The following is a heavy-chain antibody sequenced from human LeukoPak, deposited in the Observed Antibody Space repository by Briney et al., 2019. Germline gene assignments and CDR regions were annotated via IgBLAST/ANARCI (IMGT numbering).Heavy chain of an antibody. Sequence: PGGSLRLSCAASGFTFSGSWMHWVRQAPGKGLVWVSRITSDGSGTRYADSVNGRFTISRDNAKNTLYLQMNSLRVEDTAVYYCARDLYHGSGSYYNGVDYWGPGTLVTVSS. V-gene: IGHV3-74*01. D-gene: IGHD3-10*01. CDR1: GFTFSGSW. CDR3: ARDLYHGSGSYYNGVDY. CDR2: ITSDGSGT. J-gene: IGHJ4*02.